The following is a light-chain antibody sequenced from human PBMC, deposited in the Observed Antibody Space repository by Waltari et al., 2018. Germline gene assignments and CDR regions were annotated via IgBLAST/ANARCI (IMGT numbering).Light chain of an antibody. J-gene: IGLJ1*01. Sequence: QSVLTQPPSVSGAPGQSVTIACTVSSSNIGSGYDEHWYQQLPGRVPKLLIYGNSNRPSGVPDRFSGSKSGTSASLAITGLQAEDEADYYCQSSDSSLASLHVFGTGTKVTVL. V-gene: IGLV1-40*01. CDR1: SSNIGSGYD. CDR3: QSSDSSLASLHV. CDR2: GNS.